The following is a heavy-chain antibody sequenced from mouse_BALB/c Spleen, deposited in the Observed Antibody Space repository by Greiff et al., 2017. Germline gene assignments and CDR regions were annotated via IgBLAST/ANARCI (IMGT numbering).Heavy chain of an antibody. CDR3: AREGPMDY. CDR2: FSSGGSYT. Sequence: EVKLMESGGGLVKPGGSLKLSCAASGFTFSSYAMSWVRQTPEKRLEWVATFSSGGSYTYYPDSVKGRFTISRDNAKNTLYLQMSSLRSEDTAMYYCAREGPMDYWGQGTSVTVSS. CDR1: GFTFSSYA. J-gene: IGHJ4*01. V-gene: IGHV5-9-3*01.